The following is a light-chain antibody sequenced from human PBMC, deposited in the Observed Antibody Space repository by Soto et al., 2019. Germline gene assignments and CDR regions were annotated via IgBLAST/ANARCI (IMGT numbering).Light chain of an antibody. J-gene: IGLJ1*01. CDR2: GVT. Sequence: SALTQPTSVTGSPGQSITISCTGNHNDIGTYDYVSWYQQHPGRAPRLLIHGVTTRPSGISDRFSASKSGLTASLTISGLQPEDEADYYCSSFTSNRIYVFGPGTKVTVL. CDR1: HNDIGTYDY. V-gene: IGLV2-14*03. CDR3: SSFTSNRIYV.